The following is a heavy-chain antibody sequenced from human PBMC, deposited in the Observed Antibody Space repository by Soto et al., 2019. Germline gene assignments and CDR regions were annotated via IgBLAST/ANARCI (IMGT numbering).Heavy chain of an antibody. D-gene: IGHD3-22*01. Sequence: GASVKVSCKASGGTFTSYGISWVRQAPGQGLEWMGWISAYNGNTNYAQKLQGRVTMTTDTSTSTAYMELRSLRSDDTAVYYCARGLGYYDSSGYLTYNWFDPWGQGTLVTVSS. CDR3: ARGLGYYDSSGYLTYNWFDP. CDR1: GGTFTSYG. J-gene: IGHJ5*02. V-gene: IGHV1-18*01. CDR2: ISAYNGNT.